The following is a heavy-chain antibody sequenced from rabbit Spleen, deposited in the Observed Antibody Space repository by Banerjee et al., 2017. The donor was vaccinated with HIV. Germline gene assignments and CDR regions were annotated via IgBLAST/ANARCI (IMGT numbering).Heavy chain of an antibody. D-gene: IGHD8-1*01. CDR3: ARDTGSSFSSYGMDL. CDR1: GFSFSSSDY. V-gene: IGHV1S40*01. J-gene: IGHJ6*01. CDR2: IAGSSSGFT. Sequence: QSLEESGGGLVQPEGSLALTCKASGFSFSSSDYICWVRQAPGKGLEWISCIAGSSSGFTYSATWAKGRFTISKTSSTTVTLQMTSLTVADTATYFCARDTGSSFSSYGMDLWGPGTIVTV.